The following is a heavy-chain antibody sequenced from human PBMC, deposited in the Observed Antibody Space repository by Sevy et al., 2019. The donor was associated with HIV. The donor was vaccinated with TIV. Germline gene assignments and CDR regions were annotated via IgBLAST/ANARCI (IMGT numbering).Heavy chain of an antibody. Sequence: GGSLRLSCTASGFTFSDYAMSWVRQAPGKGLEWVGFIKTKTYCGTTEYAASAKGRFIISRQDSKNMAYLQMNSLKTDDTAVYYCTRDLYGSGWFYFDYWGQGTLVTVSS. CDR1: GFTFSDYA. CDR3: TRDLYGSGWFYFDY. D-gene: IGHD6-19*01. J-gene: IGHJ4*02. CDR2: IKTKTYCGTT. V-gene: IGHV3-49*04.